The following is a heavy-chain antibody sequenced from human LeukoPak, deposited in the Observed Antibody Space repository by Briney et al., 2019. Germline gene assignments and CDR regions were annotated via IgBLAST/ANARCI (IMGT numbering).Heavy chain of an antibody. CDR3: ARDYAGAFDI. CDR2: IYYSGNA. Sequence: SQTLSLTCTVSGGSISSGAYYWSWIRQTPGKDLEWIGYIYYSGNAYYNPSLKTRVTISVDTSKNQFSLKLNSVTAADTAVYYCARDYAGAFDIWGQGTMVTVSS. J-gene: IGHJ3*02. D-gene: IGHD4-17*01. CDR1: GGSISSGAYY. V-gene: IGHV4-30-4*08.